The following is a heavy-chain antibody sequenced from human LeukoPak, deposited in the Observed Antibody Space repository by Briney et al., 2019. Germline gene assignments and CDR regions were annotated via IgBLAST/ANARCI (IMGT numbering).Heavy chain of an antibody. CDR2: TTGTGGST. J-gene: IGHJ3*01. CDR3: AKVRDTRDWYKDAFDV. V-gene: IGHV3-23*01. CDR1: GLTFSSYA. D-gene: IGHD6-19*01. Sequence: GGSLRLSCAASGLTFSSYAMSWVRQAPGKGLEWVSATTGTGGSTYYVASVKGRFTVSRDNSRNTLYLQMSSLRAEDSAMYYCAKVRDTRDWYKDAFDVWGQGTRVTVSS.